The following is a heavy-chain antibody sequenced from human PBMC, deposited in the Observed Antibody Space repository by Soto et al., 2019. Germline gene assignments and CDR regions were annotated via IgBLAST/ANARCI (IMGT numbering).Heavy chain of an antibody. CDR1: CFSLSNYG. D-gene: IGHD3-10*01. CDR2: VWSDGNNK. J-gene: IGHJ5*02. V-gene: IGHV3-33*01. Sequence: GGSLRLSCAASCFSLSNYGMHWVRQAPGKGLEWVAVVWSDGNNKYYGDSVKGRFTISRDNSKNTLFLQMDSLRAEDTAVYYCARDQGNYYGSGYFDPWGQGTLVTVSS. CDR3: ARDQGNYYGSGYFDP.